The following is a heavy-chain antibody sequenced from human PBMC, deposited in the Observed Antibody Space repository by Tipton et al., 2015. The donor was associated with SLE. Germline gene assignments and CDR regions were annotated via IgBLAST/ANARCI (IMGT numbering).Heavy chain of an antibody. J-gene: IGHJ6*02. D-gene: IGHD6-13*01. V-gene: IGHV4-39*07. Sequence: TLSLTCAVSGGSISSYTYYWGWIRQSPGKGVEWIGEINHRGSTNYNPSLKSRVTISVDTSKNQFSLKLSSVTAADTAVYYCARTAAAGPGYYYGMDVWGQGTTVTVSS. CDR2: INHRGST. CDR3: ARTAAAGPGYYYGMDV. CDR1: GGSISSYTYY.